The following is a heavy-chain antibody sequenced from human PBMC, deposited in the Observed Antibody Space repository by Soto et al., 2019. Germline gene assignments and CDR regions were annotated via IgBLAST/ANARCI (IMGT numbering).Heavy chain of an antibody. CDR2: ITDSGAAS. J-gene: IGHJ4*02. CDR3: ARDLSVVFDY. V-gene: IGHV3-23*01. Sequence: PEGSLRLSCTASGFTFNKYAVSWVRQAPGKGLEWVSAITDSGAASHYADSVKGRFTVSRDNSKNTLYLQMNSLRADDTAVYYCARDLSVVFDYWGQGTLVTVSS. D-gene: IGHD2-15*01. CDR1: GFTFNKYA.